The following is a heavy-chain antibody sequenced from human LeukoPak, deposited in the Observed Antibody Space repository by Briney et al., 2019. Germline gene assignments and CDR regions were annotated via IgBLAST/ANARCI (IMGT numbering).Heavy chain of an antibody. Sequence: GGSLRLSCAASGFTFTSYGMHWVRQAPGKGLEWVARIKSETDGGTTAYAANVKGRFTISRDDSKNTLYLQMNSMKTEDTAVYYCTTDFRGDSSSGYGGSETVDYWGQGTLVTVSS. V-gene: IGHV3-15*01. D-gene: IGHD6-13*01. CDR2: IKSETDGGTT. CDR3: TTDFRGDSSSGYGGSETVDY. CDR1: GFTFTSYG. J-gene: IGHJ4*02.